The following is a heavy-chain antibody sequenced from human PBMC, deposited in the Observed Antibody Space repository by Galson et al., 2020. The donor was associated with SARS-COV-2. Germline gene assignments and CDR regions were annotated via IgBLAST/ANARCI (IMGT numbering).Heavy chain of an antibody. J-gene: IGHJ4*02. CDR1: GFIFTGFS. Sequence: ASVKVSCAGSGFIFTGFSMHWVRQAPGQGLEWLAYISRSSDSIYYADSLKGRFTISRDNDKSSLYLQMNSLRAEDTAVYYCARDTDWLTYYFDYWGQGTLVTVSS. CDR2: ISRSSDSI. V-gene: IGHV3-48*01. D-gene: IGHD3-9*01. CDR3: ARDTDWLTYYFDY.